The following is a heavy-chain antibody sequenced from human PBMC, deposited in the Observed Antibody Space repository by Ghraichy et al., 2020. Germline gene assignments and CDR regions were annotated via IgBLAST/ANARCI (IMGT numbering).Heavy chain of an antibody. Sequence: LSLTCAASGFSFSTYTMNWVRQAPGKGLEWVAAVIRTGRSTFYADAVKGRFTISRDNSKNTVSLEMSDLRADDTAVYYCAKGYSGYQHFDYWGQGTQVTVSS. J-gene: IGHJ4*02. CDR3: AKGYSGYQHFDY. CDR2: VIRTGRST. CDR1: GFSFSTYT. D-gene: IGHD5-12*01. V-gene: IGHV3-23*01.